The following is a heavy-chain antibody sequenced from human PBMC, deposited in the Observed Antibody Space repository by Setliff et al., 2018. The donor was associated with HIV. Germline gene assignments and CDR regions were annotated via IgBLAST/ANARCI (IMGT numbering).Heavy chain of an antibody. D-gene: IGHD1-26*01. CDR2: VSPYNDNT. V-gene: IGHV1-18*01. Sequence: ASVKVSCKASGYTFTIYGITWVRQAPGQGLEWMGWVSPYNDNTNYAQKFQDRVIMTIDTSTNTAYMELRSLRFDDTAVYYCARSPLSIVGATGYYYYMDVWGEGTTVTVSS. J-gene: IGHJ6*03. CDR1: GYTFTIYG. CDR3: ARSPLSIVGATGYYYYMDV.